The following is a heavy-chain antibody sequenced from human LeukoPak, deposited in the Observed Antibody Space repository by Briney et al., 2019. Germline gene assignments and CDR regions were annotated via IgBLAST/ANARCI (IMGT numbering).Heavy chain of an antibody. V-gene: IGHV3-7*01. CDR2: IKVDGSEK. CDR1: GFTFSTYW. J-gene: IGHJ4*02. CDR3: ARARYFDY. Sequence: GGSLRLSCAASGFTFSTYWMSWVRQAPGKGLEWVANIKVDGSEKNYVDSVKGRFTISRDNAKNSLYLQMNSLRAEDTAVYYCARARYFDYWGQGMLVTVSS.